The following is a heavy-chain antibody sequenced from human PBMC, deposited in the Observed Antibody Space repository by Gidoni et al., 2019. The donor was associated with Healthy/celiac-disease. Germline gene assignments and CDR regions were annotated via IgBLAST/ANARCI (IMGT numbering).Heavy chain of an antibody. V-gene: IGHV1-3*01. CDR3: ARSIMITFGGVIAPKYFDY. CDR1: GDTFTSYA. D-gene: IGHD3-16*02. J-gene: IGHJ4*02. CDR2: INAGNGNT. Sequence: QVQLVQSGAEVKKPGASVEVSCKASGDTFTSYAMHWVRQAPGQRLEWMGWINAGNGNTKYSQKFQGRVTITRDTSASTAYMELSSLRSEDTAVYYCARSIMITFGGVIAPKYFDYWGQGTLVTVSS.